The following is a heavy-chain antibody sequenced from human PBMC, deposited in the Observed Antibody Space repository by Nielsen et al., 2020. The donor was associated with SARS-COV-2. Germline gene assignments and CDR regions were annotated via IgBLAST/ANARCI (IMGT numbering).Heavy chain of an antibody. CDR2: ISSSSSYI. CDR1: GFTFNSYS. J-gene: IGHJ4*02. Sequence: GESLKISCAASGFTFNSYSMNWVRQAPGKGLEWVSSISSSSSYIYYADSVKGRFTISRDNAKNSLYLQMNSLRAEDTAVYYCARDGEMATIYFDYWGQGTLVTVSS. D-gene: IGHD5-24*01. V-gene: IGHV3-21*01. CDR3: ARDGEMATIYFDY.